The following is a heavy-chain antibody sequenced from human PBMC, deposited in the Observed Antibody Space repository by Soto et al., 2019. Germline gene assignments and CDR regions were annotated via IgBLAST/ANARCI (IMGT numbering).Heavy chain of an antibody. D-gene: IGHD3-3*01. CDR3: AREIWSGYQFDY. Sequence: PSETLSLTCTVSGASISSGDYYWSWIRQPPGKGLEWIGYIYYSGSTFYNPPLKSRLTISVDTSKNQFSLKLSSVTAADTAVYYCAREIWSGYQFDYWGQGTLVTVSS. J-gene: IGHJ4*02. CDR2: IYYSGST. CDR1: GASISSGDYY. V-gene: IGHV4-30-4*01.